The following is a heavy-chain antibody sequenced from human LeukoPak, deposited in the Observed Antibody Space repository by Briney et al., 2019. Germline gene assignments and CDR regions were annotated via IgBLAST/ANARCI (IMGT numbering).Heavy chain of an antibody. CDR2: IYYSGST. D-gene: IGHD6-13*01. Sequence: SETLSLTCTVSGGSISSSSYYWGWIRQPPGKGLEWIGSIYYSGSTYYNPSLKSRVTISVDTSKNQFSLKLSSVTAADTAVYYCARVRYSSSWYPSYFGYWGQGTLVTVSS. CDR1: GGSISSSSYY. CDR3: ARVRYSSSWYPSYFGY. J-gene: IGHJ4*02. V-gene: IGHV4-39*01.